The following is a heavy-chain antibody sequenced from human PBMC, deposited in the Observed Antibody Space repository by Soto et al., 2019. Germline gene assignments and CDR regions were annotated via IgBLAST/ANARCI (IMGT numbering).Heavy chain of an antibody. CDR1: GYTFTSYA. Sequence: ASVKVSCKASGYTFTSYAIDWVRQAPGQRLEWMGWFNAGNGNTKYSQKFQGRVTITRDTSASTAYMELSSLRSEDTAVYYCARVYCSGGGCYSIDYWGQGTLVTVSS. V-gene: IGHV1-3*01. J-gene: IGHJ4*02. CDR2: FNAGNGNT. CDR3: ARVYCSGGGCYSIDY. D-gene: IGHD2-15*01.